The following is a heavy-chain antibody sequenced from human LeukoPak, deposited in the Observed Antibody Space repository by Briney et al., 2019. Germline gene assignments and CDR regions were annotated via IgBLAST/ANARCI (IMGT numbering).Heavy chain of an antibody. V-gene: IGHV1-69*13. CDR3: ARGRRYYYYDSSGSFYDY. CDR1: GGTFSSYA. D-gene: IGHD3-22*01. J-gene: IGHJ4*02. Sequence: SVKVSCKASGGTFSSYAISWVRQAPGQGLEWMGGIIPIFGTANYAQKFQGRITITADESTSTAYMELSSLRSEDTAVYYCARGRRYYYYDSSGSFYDYWGQGTLVTVSS. CDR2: IIPIFGTA.